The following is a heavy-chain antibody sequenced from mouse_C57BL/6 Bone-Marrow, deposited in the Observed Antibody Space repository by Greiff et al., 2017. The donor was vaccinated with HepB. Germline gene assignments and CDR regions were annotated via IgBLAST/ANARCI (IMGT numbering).Heavy chain of an antibody. CDR1: GYTFTDYY. Sequence: VQLQQSGPELVKPGASVKISCKASGYTFTDYYMNWVKQSHGKSLEWIGDINPNNGGTSYNQKFKGKATLTVDKSSSTAYMELRSLTSEDSAVYYCARTYSLMDYWGQGTSVTVSS. D-gene: IGHD2-10*01. V-gene: IGHV1-26*01. CDR3: ARTYSLMDY. J-gene: IGHJ4*01. CDR2: INPNNGGT.